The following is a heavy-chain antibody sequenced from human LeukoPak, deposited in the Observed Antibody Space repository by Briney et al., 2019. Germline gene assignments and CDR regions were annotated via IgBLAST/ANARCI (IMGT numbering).Heavy chain of an antibody. CDR2: ISYDGSNK. J-gene: IGHJ4*02. Sequence: GGSLRLSCAASGFTFSSYATHWVRQAPGKGLEWVAVISYDGSNKYYADSVKGRFTISRDNSKNTLYLQMNSLRAEDTAVYYCARDRYDSSGYYYVGYFDYWAREPWSPSPQ. V-gene: IGHV3-30-3*01. D-gene: IGHD3-22*01. CDR3: ARDRYDSSGYYYVGYFDY. CDR1: GFTFSSYA.